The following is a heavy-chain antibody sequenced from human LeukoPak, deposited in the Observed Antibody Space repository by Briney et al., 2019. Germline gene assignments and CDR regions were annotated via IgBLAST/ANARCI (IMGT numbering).Heavy chain of an antibody. J-gene: IGHJ4*02. D-gene: IGHD5-12*01. V-gene: IGHV3-15*01. CDR1: GFTFSNAW. CDR3: TTDSVLGWLRLNAAFDY. CDR2: IKSKTDGGTT. Sequence: GGSLRLSCAASGFTFSNAWMSWVRQAPGKGLEWVGRIKSKTDGGTTDYAAPVKGRFTISRDDSKNTLYLQMNSLKTEDTAVYYCTTDSVLGWLRLNAAFDYWGQGTLVTVSS.